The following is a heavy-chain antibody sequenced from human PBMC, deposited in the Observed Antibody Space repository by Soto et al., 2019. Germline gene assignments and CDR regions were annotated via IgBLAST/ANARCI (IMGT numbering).Heavy chain of an antibody. Sequence: TLSLTCTVSRGSVSSGSFDWAWIRQPPGKGLEWIGSISHGGSTDYNPSLKSRVTISVYTSKNQFSLKLTSVNAADTAVYYCARHRTGQIRSFVWSTRYYYYGMDVWGQGTMVAVYS. CDR3: ARHRTGQIRSFVWSTRYYYYGMDV. J-gene: IGHJ6*02. V-gene: IGHV4-39*01. CDR2: ISHGGST. D-gene: IGHD3-9*01. CDR1: RGSVSSGSFD.